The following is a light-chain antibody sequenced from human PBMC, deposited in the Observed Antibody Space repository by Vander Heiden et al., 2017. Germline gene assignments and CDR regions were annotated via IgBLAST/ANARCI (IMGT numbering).Light chain of an antibody. CDR2: GAS. Sequence: AIQMTQSPSSLSASVGDRVTITCRASQGIRDDLGWFQQKPGKAPKLLIYGASNLQSGVPSRFSGSGSGTDFTLTSSSLQPEDFATYYCLQDYTYPLTFGGGTKVEI. J-gene: IGKJ4*01. CDR3: LQDYTYPLT. CDR1: QGIRDD. V-gene: IGKV1-6*01.